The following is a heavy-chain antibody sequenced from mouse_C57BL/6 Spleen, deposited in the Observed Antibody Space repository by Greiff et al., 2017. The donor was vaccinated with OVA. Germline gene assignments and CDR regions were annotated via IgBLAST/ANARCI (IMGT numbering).Heavy chain of an antibody. V-gene: IGHV14-2*01. Sequence: VQLQQSGAELVKPGASVKLSCTASGFNIKDYYMHWVKQRNDQGLEWIGRIDPADGETKYAQKFTGKATITAYTSSNTAYLQLSSLTSEDTAVYYCAYDGSADYFDYWGQGTTLTVSS. CDR1: GFNIKDYY. CDR3: AYDGSADYFDY. CDR2: IDPADGET. D-gene: IGHD2-3*01. J-gene: IGHJ2*01.